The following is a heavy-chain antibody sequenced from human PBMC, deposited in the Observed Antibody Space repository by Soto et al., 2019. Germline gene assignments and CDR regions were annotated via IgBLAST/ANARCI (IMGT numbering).Heavy chain of an antibody. J-gene: IGHJ4*02. CDR1: GFTFSIYW. CDR3: ETDHFYRSGNLDY. CDR2: IKEDGSEK. D-gene: IGHD3-10*01. V-gene: IGHV3-7*03. Sequence: PGGSLRLSCAVSGFTFSIYWMSWVRQAPGKGLEWVANIKEDGSEKHYVDSVKGRFTISRDNAKNSLYLQMNSLRAEDTAVYYCETDHFYRSGNLDYWGQGTLVTVSS.